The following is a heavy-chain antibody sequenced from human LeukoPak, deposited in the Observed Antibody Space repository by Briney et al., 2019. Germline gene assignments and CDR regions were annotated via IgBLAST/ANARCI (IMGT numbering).Heavy chain of an antibody. J-gene: IGHJ4*02. Sequence: GGSLRLSCAASGFTFSSYSMNWVRQAPGKGLEWVSSISSSSSYIYYADSVKGRFTISRDDAKNSLYLQMNSLRAEDTAVYYCARDYSSTSCYTGRCWGQGTLVTVSS. CDR3: ARDYSSTSCYTGRC. CDR2: ISSSSSYI. D-gene: IGHD2-2*02. V-gene: IGHV3-21*01. CDR1: GFTFSSYS.